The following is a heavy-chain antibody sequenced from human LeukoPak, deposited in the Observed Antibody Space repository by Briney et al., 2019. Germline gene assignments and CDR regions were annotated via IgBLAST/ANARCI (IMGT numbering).Heavy chain of an antibody. Sequence: SETLSLTCSVSGYSISSGYYWGWIRQPPGKGLEWIGSIYQSGSTYYNPSLKSRVTISVDTSKNQFSLKLSSVTAADTAVYYCARGVDYYGVWGQGTLVTVSS. J-gene: IGHJ4*02. CDR3: ARGVDYYGV. CDR2: IYQSGST. CDR1: GYSISSGYY. D-gene: IGHD3-10*01. V-gene: IGHV4-38-2*02.